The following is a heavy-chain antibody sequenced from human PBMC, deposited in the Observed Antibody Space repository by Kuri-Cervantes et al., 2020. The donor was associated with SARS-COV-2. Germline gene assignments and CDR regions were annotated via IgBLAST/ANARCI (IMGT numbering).Heavy chain of an antibody. CDR3: ARLPPYCSSTSCYTGTFDAFDI. V-gene: IGHV3-74*01. J-gene: IGHJ3*02. CDR1: GFTFSNYW. D-gene: IGHD2-2*02. Sequence: GESLEISCAASGFTFSNYWMHWVRQAPGEGLVWVSRINSDGSTTTYADSVKGRFTTSRDNAKNTLYLQMNSLRAEDTAVYYCARLPPYCSSTSCYTGTFDAFDIWGQGTMVTVSS. CDR2: INSDGSTT.